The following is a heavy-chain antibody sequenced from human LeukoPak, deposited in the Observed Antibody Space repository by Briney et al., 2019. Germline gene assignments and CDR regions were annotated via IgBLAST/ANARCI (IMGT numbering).Heavy chain of an antibody. V-gene: IGHV3-11*01. CDR2: ISSSGSTI. CDR3: ARDLKYYYGSGSYSYFDY. CDR1: GFTFSDYY. J-gene: IGHJ4*02. D-gene: IGHD3-10*01. Sequence: GGSLRLSCAASGFTFSDYYMSWIRQAPGKGREWGSYISSSGSTIYYADSVKGRFTSARDNAKNSLYLQMNSLRDEDTAVYYCARDLKYYYGSGSYSYFDYWGQGTLVTVSS.